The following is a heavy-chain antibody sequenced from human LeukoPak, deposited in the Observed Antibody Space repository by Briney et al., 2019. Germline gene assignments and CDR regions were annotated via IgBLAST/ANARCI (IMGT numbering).Heavy chain of an antibody. J-gene: IGHJ4*02. D-gene: IGHD1-26*01. CDR1: GFTFSSYA. CDR3: ARRTRSQAWEIDY. Sequence: GGSLRLSCAASGFTFSSYAMTWVRQAPGKGLEWVSGISGSGGSTFYADSVKGRFTISRDNSKNTLYLQMNSLRAEDTAVYYCARRTRSQAWEIDYWGQGTLVTVSS. CDR2: ISGSGGST. V-gene: IGHV3-23*01.